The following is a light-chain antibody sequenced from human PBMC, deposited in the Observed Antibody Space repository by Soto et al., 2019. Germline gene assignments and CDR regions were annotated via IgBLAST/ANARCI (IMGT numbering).Light chain of an antibody. V-gene: IGKV3-11*01. Sequence: EVVLTQSPATLSLSPGERATLSYTASQSISGSYLAWYQQKPGQAPRLLIYDASNRATGIPARFSGSGSGTDFTLTISSLEPDDFAVYYCQQRSNWLTFGGGTRLEIK. J-gene: IGKJ5*01. CDR3: QQRSNWLT. CDR1: QSISGSY. CDR2: DAS.